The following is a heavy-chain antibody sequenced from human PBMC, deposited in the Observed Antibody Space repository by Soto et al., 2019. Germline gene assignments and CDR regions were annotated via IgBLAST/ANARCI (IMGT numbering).Heavy chain of an antibody. D-gene: IGHD3-9*01. Sequence: GESLKISCKGSGYSFAGYWITCVRQRPGKGLEWLDRIDPTDSATNYTTSFQGHVTISGDRSINTVYLQWSSLQASDTAVYYCVRQMSNSGTGHYVYYFDFWGQGTLVTVSS. V-gene: IGHV5-10-1*01. CDR2: IDPTDSAT. CDR1: GYSFAGYW. J-gene: IGHJ4*02. CDR3: VRQMSNSGTGHYVYYFDF.